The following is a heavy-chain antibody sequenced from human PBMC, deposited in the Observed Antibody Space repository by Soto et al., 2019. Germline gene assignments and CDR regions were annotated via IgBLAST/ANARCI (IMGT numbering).Heavy chain of an antibody. V-gene: IGHV4-31*03. Sequence: QVQLQESGPGLVKPSQTLSLTCTVSGGSISSGGYYWSWIRQHPGKGLEWIGYIYYSGSTYYNPSLKSRVTISVDTSKNQFSLKLSSVTAADTAVYYCARESYYYDSSGYYYSGGGGFDIWGQGTMVTVSS. CDR1: GGSISSGGYY. D-gene: IGHD3-22*01. CDR2: IYYSGST. J-gene: IGHJ3*02. CDR3: ARESYYYDSSGYYYSGGGGFDI.